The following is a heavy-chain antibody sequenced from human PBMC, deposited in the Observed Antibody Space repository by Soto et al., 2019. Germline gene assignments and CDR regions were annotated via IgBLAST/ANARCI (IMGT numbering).Heavy chain of an antibody. V-gene: IGHV4-39*01. CDR2: MFYSGLT. CDR3: APLSVSLRGPYGIHV. J-gene: IGHJ6*04. D-gene: IGHD2-21*01. CDR1: GYSVTSSDYY. Sequence: PSETLSLTCSVSGYSVTSSDYYWAWIRQPPGKGLEWIGSMFYSGLTYYNPSLKSRVTLSVDTSKNQFSVRLNSVTAADTAVYYCAPLSVSLRGPYGIHVWGKGTTVTVSS.